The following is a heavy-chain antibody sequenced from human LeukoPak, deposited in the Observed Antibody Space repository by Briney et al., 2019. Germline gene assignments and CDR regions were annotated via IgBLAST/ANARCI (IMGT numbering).Heavy chain of an antibody. CDR1: GNSFTSYW. Sequence: GEALKISCKGSGNSFTSYWIGWVRHMPGEGLDWMDIIYPCDSDTSYSPSFQGQVTISAGKSSSTAYLQWSSLKASDTAMYYCATASPGTGMDVWGKGTTVTVSS. CDR3: ATASPGTGMDV. D-gene: IGHD3-10*01. CDR2: IYPCDSDT. J-gene: IGHJ6*04. V-gene: IGHV5-51*01.